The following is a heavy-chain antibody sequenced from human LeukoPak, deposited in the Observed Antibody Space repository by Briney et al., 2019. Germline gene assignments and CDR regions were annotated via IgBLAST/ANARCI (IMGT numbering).Heavy chain of an antibody. V-gene: IGHV4-39*07. CDR2: INHSGST. J-gene: IGHJ5*02. CDR1: GGSISSSSYY. D-gene: IGHD4-11*01. CDR3: ARLHLTTGLWFDP. Sequence: PSETLSLTCTVSGGSISSSSYYWSWIRQPPGKGLEWIGEINHSGSTNYNPSLKSRVTISVDTSKNQFSLKLSSVTAADTAVYYCARLHLTTGLWFDPWGQGTLVTVSS.